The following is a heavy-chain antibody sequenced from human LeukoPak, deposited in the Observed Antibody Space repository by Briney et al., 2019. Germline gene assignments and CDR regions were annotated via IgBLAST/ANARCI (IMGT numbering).Heavy chain of an antibody. J-gene: IGHJ4*02. CDR1: GFIFDDYA. Sequence: GRSLRLSCAAAGFIFDDYAMHWVRQAPGKGLEWVSGISWNSGSIGYADSVKGRFTTSRDNAKNSLYLQMNSLRVEDTALYYCAKGRDLDYWGQGTLVTVS. V-gene: IGHV3-9*01. CDR3: AKGRDLDY. CDR2: ISWNSGSI.